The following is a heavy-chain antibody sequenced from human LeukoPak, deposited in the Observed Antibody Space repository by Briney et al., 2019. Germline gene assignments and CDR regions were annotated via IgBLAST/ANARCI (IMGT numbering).Heavy chain of an antibody. CDR1: GYIFTSYA. D-gene: IGHD1-26*01. CDR3: ARGWGLVGATEIDY. Sequence: ASVKVSCKASGYIFTSYAMHWVRQAPGQRLEWMGWINAGNGNTKYSQKFQGRVTMTRDTSTSTVYMELSSLRSEDTAVYYCARGWGLVGATEIDYWGQGTLVTVSS. V-gene: IGHV1-3*01. CDR2: INAGNGNT. J-gene: IGHJ4*02.